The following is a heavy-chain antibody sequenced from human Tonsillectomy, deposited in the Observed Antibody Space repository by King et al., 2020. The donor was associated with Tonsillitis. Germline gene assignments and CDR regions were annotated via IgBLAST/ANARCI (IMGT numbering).Heavy chain of an antibody. CDR2: VNWNGGST. V-gene: IGHV3-20*04. Sequence: EVQLVESGGGVVRPGGSLRLSCAASGFTFGDYGMSWVRQAPGKGLEWVSGVNWNGGSTGYADSVKGRFTISRDNAKNSLYLQMNSLRAEETALYYCARILDGFVDTAMLTTYYFESWGQGTLVTASS. D-gene: IGHD5-18*01. CDR1: GFTFGDYG. J-gene: IGHJ4*02. CDR3: ARILDGFVDTAMLTTYYFES.